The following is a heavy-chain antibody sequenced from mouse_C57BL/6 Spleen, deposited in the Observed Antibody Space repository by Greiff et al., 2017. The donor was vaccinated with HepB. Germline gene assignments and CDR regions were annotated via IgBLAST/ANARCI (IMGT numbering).Heavy chain of an antibody. V-gene: IGHV5-9-1*02. CDR2: ISSGGDYI. Sequence: EVMLVESGEGLVKPGGSLKLSCAASGFTFSSYAMSWVRQTPEKRLEWVAYISSGGDYIYYADTVKGRFTISRDNARNTLYLQMSSLKSEDTAMYYCTRVPYGSSRYAMDYWGQGTSVTVSS. CDR3: TRVPYGSSRYAMDY. CDR1: GFTFSSYA. J-gene: IGHJ4*01. D-gene: IGHD1-1*01.